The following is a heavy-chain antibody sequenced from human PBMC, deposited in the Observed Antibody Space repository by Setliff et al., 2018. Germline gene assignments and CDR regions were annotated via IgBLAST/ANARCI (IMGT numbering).Heavy chain of an antibody. V-gene: IGHV4-34*01. D-gene: IGHD5-12*01. J-gene: IGHJ4*02. CDR3: ARGGYSRGPPVYYFDY. CDR2: INHSGST. Sequence: PSEPLSLTCAVYGGSFSGYYWSWIRQPPGKGLEWIGEINHSGSTNYNPSLKSRVTISVETSKNQFSLKLSSVTAADTAVYYCARGGYSRGPPVYYFDYWGQGTLVTVSS. CDR1: GGSFSGYY.